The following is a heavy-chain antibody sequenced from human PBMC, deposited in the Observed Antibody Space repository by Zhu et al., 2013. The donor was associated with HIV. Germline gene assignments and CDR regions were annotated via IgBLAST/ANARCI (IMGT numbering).Heavy chain of an antibody. J-gene: IGHJ3*02. CDR3: ARVATDSSGHWGAFDI. D-gene: IGHD3-22*01. CDR2: INPNSGGT. CDR1: GYTFTGYY. Sequence: QVQLVQSGAEVKKPGASVKVSCKASGYTFTGYYMHWVRQAPGQGLEWMGWINPNSGGTNYAQKFQGWVTMTRDTSISTAYMELSRLRSDDTAVYYCARVATDSSGHWGAFDIWGQGTMVTVSS. V-gene: IGHV1-2*04.